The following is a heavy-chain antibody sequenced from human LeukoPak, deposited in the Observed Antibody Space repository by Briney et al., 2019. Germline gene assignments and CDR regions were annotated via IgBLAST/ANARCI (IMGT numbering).Heavy chain of an antibody. Sequence: GTLSLTCAVSGGSISSSNWWSWVRQAPGKGLEWVSYISSSGSTIYYADSVKGRFTISRDNAKNSLYLQMNSLRAEDTAVYYCARVQGYYDSSGYYGWFDPWGQGTLVTVSS. CDR1: GGSISSSN. V-gene: IGHV3-48*03. D-gene: IGHD3-22*01. CDR2: ISSSGSTI. CDR3: ARVQGYYDSSGYYGWFDP. J-gene: IGHJ5*02.